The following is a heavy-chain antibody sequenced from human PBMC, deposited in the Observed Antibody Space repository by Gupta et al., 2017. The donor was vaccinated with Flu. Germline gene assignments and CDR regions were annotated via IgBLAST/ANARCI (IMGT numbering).Heavy chain of an antibody. J-gene: IGHJ4*02. D-gene: IGHD4-17*01. CDR3: ATAITLGYGDYKD. CDR2: PEDGET. Sequence: PEDGETIYAQKFQGRVTMTEDTSTDTAYMELSSLRSEDTAVYYCATAITLGYGDYKDWGQGTLVTVSS. V-gene: IGHV1-24*01.